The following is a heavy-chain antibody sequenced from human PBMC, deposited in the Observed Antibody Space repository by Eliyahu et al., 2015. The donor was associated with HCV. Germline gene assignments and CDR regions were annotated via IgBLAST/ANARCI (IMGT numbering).Heavy chain of an antibody. J-gene: IGHJ4*02. CDR1: GXTFSSYA. CDR2: ISGSGGST. CDR3: AKGGTDSSVGY. V-gene: IGHV3-23*01. D-gene: IGHD6-19*01. Sequence: EVQLLESGGGLVQPGGSLXLSCAASGXTFSSYAMSWVRQAPGKGLEWVSAISGSGGSTYYADSVKGRFTISRDNSKNTLYLQMNSLRAEDTAVYYCAKGGTDSSVGYWGQGTLVTVSS.